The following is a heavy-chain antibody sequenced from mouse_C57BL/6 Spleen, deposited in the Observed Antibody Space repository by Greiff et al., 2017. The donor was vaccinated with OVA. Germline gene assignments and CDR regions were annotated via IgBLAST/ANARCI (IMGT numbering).Heavy chain of an antibody. J-gene: IGHJ2*01. CDR2: IYPSDSAT. V-gene: IGHV1-61*01. Sequence: QVQLQQPGPELVRPAYSVKLSCKASGYSFTSYWMDWVKQRPGQGLEWIGHIYPSDSATHYNQMFNDKATLTVYKSSNTAYRQLSSQTSEVSAVYYCAIWGGYFNYDYWGQGTTLTVST. D-gene: IGHD2-3*01. CDR1: GYSFTSYW. CDR3: AIWGGYFNYDY.